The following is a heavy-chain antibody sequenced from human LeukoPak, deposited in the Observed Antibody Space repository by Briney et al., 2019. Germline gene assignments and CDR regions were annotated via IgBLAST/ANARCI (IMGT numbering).Heavy chain of an antibody. CDR1: GYTFTSYY. Sequence: AASVKVSCKASGYTFTSYYMHWVRQAPGQGLEWMGIINPSGGSTSYAQKFQGRVTMTRDTSTSTVYMELSSLRSEDTAVYYCARDQGEYCSSTSCYTEGWLDYWGQGTLVTVSS. CDR3: ARDQGEYCSSTSCYTEGWLDY. D-gene: IGHD2-2*02. J-gene: IGHJ4*02. V-gene: IGHV1-46*01. CDR2: INPSGGST.